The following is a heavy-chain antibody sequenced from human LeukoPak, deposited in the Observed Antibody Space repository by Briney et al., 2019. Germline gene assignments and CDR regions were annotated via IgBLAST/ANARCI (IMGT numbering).Heavy chain of an antibody. J-gene: IGHJ4*02. CDR1: GFTFSDYY. Sequence: PGGSLRLSRAASGFTFSDYYMSWIRQAPGKGLEWVSYISSSSSYTNYADSVKGRFTISRDNAKNSLYLQMNSLRAEDTAVYYCARDVGGSYGAEYYFDYWGQGTLVTVSS. CDR3: ARDVGGSYGAEYYFDY. D-gene: IGHD1-26*01. CDR2: ISSSSSYT. V-gene: IGHV3-11*06.